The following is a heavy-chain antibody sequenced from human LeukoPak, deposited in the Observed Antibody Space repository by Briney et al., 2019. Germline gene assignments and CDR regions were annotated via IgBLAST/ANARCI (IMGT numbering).Heavy chain of an antibody. D-gene: IGHD3-22*01. J-gene: IGHJ4*02. Sequence: GGSLRLSCAASGFDFYNYAMAWVRQAPGRGLEWVSIISGNGVSTTYADSVKGRFTISRDNAKNSVYLQMNSLRAEDTAIYYCATEGSGYNYWGQGTLVTVSS. CDR3: ATEGSGYNY. CDR1: GFDFYNYA. V-gene: IGHV3-23*01. CDR2: ISGNGVST.